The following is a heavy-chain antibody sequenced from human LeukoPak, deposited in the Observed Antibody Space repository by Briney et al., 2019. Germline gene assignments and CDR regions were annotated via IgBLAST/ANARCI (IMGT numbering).Heavy chain of an antibody. CDR2: INPSGGST. CDR3: ARPIVGTTGYYFDC. D-gene: IGHD1-26*01. Sequence: ASVKVSCKASGYTFTSYYIHWVRQAPGQGLEWMGIINPSGGSTSYAQKFQGRVIMTRDTSTSTVYMELSSLRSEDTAIYYCARPIVGTTGYYFDCWGQGTLVTVSS. J-gene: IGHJ4*02. V-gene: IGHV1-46*01. CDR1: GYTFTSYY.